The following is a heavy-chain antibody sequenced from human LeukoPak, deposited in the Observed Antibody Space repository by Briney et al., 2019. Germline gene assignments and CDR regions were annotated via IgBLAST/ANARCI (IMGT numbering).Heavy chain of an antibody. D-gene: IGHD2-2*03. CDR3: ARDGYCSSTSCWADYGMDV. Sequence: GASVKVSCKASGGTFSSYAISWVRQAPGQGLEWMGWISAYNGNTNYAQKLQGRVTMTTDTSTSTAYMELRSLRSDDTAVYYCARDGYCSSTSCWADYGMDVWGQGTTVTVSS. CDR2: ISAYNGNT. V-gene: IGHV1-18*01. CDR1: GGTFSSYA. J-gene: IGHJ6*02.